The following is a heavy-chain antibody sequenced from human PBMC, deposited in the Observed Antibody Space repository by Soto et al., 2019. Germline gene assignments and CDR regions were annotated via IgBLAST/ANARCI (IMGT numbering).Heavy chain of an antibody. CDR1: GYTFTGYY. Sequence: ASVKVSCKASGYTFTGYYMHWVRQAPGQGLEWMGWKNHNSGGTNYAQKFPGRVTMIRETSISTAYMELSRLRSDDTAVYYCARDLWGGGSFWGQGTLVTVSS. CDR3: ARDLWGGGSF. CDR2: KNHNSGGT. V-gene: IGHV1-2*02. D-gene: IGHD2-15*01. J-gene: IGHJ4*02.